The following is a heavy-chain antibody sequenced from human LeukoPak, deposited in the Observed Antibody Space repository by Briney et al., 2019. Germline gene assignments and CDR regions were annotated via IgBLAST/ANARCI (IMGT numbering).Heavy chain of an antibody. D-gene: IGHD3-10*01. Sequence: SETLSLTCAVYGGSFSGYYWSWIRQPPGKGLEWIGEINHSGSTNYNPSLESRVTISVDTSKNQFSLKLSSVTAADTAVYYCASRRILWFGELSPIDYWGQGTLVTVSS. CDR2: INHSGST. CDR3: ASRRILWFGELSPIDY. J-gene: IGHJ4*02. CDR1: GGSFSGYY. V-gene: IGHV4-34*01.